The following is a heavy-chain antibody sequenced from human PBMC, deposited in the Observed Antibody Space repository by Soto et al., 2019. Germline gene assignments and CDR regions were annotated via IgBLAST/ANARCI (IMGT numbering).Heavy chain of an antibody. CDR2: IKQDGSEK. V-gene: IGHV3-7*01. Sequence: GGSLRLSCAASGFTFSSYWVSWVRQAPGKGLEWVANIKQDGSEKYYVDSVKGRFTISRDNAKNSLYLQMNSLRAEDTAVYYCARDRNLPFYDFWSGYYSFYFDYWGQGTLVTVSS. D-gene: IGHD3-3*01. CDR1: GFTFSSYW. J-gene: IGHJ4*02. CDR3: ARDRNLPFYDFWSGYYSFYFDY.